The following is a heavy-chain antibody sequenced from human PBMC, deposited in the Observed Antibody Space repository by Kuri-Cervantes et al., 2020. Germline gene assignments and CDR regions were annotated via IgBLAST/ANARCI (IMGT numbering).Heavy chain of an antibody. J-gene: IGHJ4*02. V-gene: IGHV3-21*01. Sequence: LSLTCAASGFTFSSYAMSWVRQAPGKGLEWVSSISSSSSYIYYADSVKDRFTISRDSAKNSLYLQMNSLRAEDTAVYYCASWGSGSWWGQGTLVTVSS. CDR1: GFTFSSYA. D-gene: IGHD3-10*01. CDR3: ASWGSGSW. CDR2: ISSSSSYI.